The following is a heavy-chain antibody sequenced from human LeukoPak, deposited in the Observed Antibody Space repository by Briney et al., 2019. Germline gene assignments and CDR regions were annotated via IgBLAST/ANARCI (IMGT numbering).Heavy chain of an antibody. D-gene: IGHD6-6*01. J-gene: IGHJ1*01. V-gene: IGHV4-59*01. CDR3: ARGGAARLHFQN. CDR1: GGSISTCY. CDR2: IYHSGST. Sequence: PSETLSLTCTVSGGSISTCYWNWIRQPPGKGLEWIGYIYHSGSTNYNPSLQSRVIISVDTSKNQFSLNLNSVTAADTAVYYCARGGAARLHFQNWGQGTLVTVSS.